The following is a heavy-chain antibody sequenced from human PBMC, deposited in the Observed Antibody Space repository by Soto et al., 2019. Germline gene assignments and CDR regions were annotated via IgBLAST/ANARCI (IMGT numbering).Heavy chain of an antibody. Sequence: EVQLVESGGGLVQPGGSLRLSCAASGFTFSSYWMSWVRQAPGKGLEWVANIKQDGSEKYYVDSVKGRFTISRDNAKNSLCMQMNSLRAEDTAVYYCARPLYGDYVVGLGYWGQGTLVTVSS. J-gene: IGHJ4*02. CDR3: ARPLYGDYVVGLGY. CDR2: IKQDGSEK. D-gene: IGHD4-17*01. V-gene: IGHV3-7*01. CDR1: GFTFSSYW.